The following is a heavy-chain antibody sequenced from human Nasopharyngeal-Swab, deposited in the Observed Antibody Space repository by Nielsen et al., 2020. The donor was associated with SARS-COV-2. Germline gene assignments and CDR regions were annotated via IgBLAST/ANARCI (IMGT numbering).Heavy chain of an antibody. J-gene: IGHJ5*02. CDR2: IYPGDSDT. V-gene: IGHV5-51*01. Sequence: GESLKISCKGSGYSFTSYWIGWVRQMPGKGLEWMGIIYPGDSDTRYSPSFQGQVTISADKSISTAYLQWSSLKASDTAMCYCARLQPDYGGKYNWFDPWGQGTLVTVSS. D-gene: IGHD4-23*01. CDR1: GYSFTSYW. CDR3: ARLQPDYGGKYNWFDP.